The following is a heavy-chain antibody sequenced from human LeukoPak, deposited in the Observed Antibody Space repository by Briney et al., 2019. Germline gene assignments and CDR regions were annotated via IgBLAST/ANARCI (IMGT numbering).Heavy chain of an antibody. D-gene: IGHD3-3*01. J-gene: IGHJ4*02. Sequence: SVKVSCKASGGTFSTYAISWVRQAPGQGLEWMGRIIPVLGVANYAQKFQGRVTISADKSTSTAYMEVSSLRSGDTAVYYCATGIGTLWSGYYHDYWGQGTLVTVSS. CDR1: GGTFSTYA. V-gene: IGHV1-69*04. CDR2: IIPVLGVA. CDR3: ATGIGTLWSGYYHDY.